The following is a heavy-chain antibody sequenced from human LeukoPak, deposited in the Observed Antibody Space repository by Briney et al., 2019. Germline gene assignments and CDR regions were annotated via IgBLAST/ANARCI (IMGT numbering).Heavy chain of an antibody. Sequence: SETLSLTCSVSGVSISSSTYYWGRIRQPPGKGLMGIGNIYNNGSTYDNPSLMSRVTISVATSKNQFSLKLSSVTAADTAVYYCARQAYSSNLGWFDPWGQGTLVTVSS. CDR1: GVSISSSTYY. D-gene: IGHD6-13*01. V-gene: IGHV4-39*01. CDR2: IYNNGST. J-gene: IGHJ5*02. CDR3: ARQAYSSNLGWFDP.